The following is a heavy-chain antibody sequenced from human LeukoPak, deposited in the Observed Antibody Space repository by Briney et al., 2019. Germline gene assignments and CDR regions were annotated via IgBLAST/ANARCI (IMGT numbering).Heavy chain of an antibody. CDR3: AKDRLQFGEGEYGMDV. Sequence: GGSLRLSCAASGFTFSSYGMHWVRQAPGKGLEWVAFIRYDGSNKYYADSVKGRFTISRDNSKNTLYLQMNSLRAEDTAVYYCAKDRLQFGEGEYGMDVWGHGTTVTVSS. CDR1: GFTFSSYG. J-gene: IGHJ6*02. V-gene: IGHV3-30*02. D-gene: IGHD3-10*01. CDR2: IRYDGSNK.